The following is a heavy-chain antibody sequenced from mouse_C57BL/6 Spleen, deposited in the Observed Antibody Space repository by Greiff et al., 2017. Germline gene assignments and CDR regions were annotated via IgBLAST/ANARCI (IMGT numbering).Heavy chain of an antibody. CDR3: ARDGTTVDWYFDV. CDR2: IYPGDGDT. J-gene: IGHJ1*03. Sequence: QVQLQQSGPELVKPGASVKISCKASGYAFSSSWMNWVKQRPGKGLEWIGRIYPGDGDTNYNGKFKGKATLTADKSSSTAYMQLSSLTSEDSAVYFCARDGTTVDWYFDVWGTGTTVTVSS. V-gene: IGHV1-82*01. CDR1: GYAFSSSW. D-gene: IGHD1-1*01.